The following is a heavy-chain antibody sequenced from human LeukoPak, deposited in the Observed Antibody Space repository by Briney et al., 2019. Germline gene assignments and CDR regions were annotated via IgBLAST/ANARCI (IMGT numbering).Heavy chain of an antibody. CDR1: GGTFISYT. Sequence: SVKVSCKASGGTFISYTISWVRQAPGQGLEWMGRIIPILGIANYAQKFQGRVTITADKSTSTAYMELSSLRSEDTAVYYCAREVSITGTLDYYYYYMDVWGKGTTVTVSS. V-gene: IGHV1-69*04. CDR3: AREVSITGTLDYYYYYMDV. J-gene: IGHJ6*03. D-gene: IGHD1-20*01. CDR2: IIPILGIA.